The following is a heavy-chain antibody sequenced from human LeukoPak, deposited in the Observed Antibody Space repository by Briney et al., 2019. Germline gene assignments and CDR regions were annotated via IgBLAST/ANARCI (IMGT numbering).Heavy chain of an antibody. CDR2: IYYSGST. Sequence: SETLSLTCTVSGGSISSSSYYWGWIRQPPGEGLEWIGSIYYSGSTYYNPSLKSRVTISVDTSKNQFSLKLSSVTAADTAVYYCARRYRRDGYNYDYWGQGTLVTVSS. CDR1: GGSISSSSYY. D-gene: IGHD5-24*01. J-gene: IGHJ4*02. V-gene: IGHV4-39*01. CDR3: ARRYRRDGYNYDY.